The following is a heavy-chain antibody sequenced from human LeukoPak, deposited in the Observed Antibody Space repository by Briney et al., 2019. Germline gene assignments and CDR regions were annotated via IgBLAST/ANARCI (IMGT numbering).Heavy chain of an antibody. J-gene: IGHJ4*02. CDR1: GGSISSYY. CDR2: IYYSGTT. V-gene: IGHV4-59*08. D-gene: IGHD6-13*01. Sequence: SETLSPTCTVSGGSISSYYWSWIRQPPGKGLEWIGYIYYSGTTNYNPSLKSRVTILVDTSKNQFSLNLSSVTAADTAVYYCARRGIAAAGYDYWGQGTLVTVSS. CDR3: ARRGIAAAGYDY.